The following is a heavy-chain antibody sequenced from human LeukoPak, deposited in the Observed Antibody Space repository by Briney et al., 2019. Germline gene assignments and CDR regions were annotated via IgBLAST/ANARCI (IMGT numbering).Heavy chain of an antibody. CDR3: IGGNDY. Sequence: GGSLRLSCAASGFIFSDSAIQWVRQASGKGLEWVGRIRSKTNSYATAYGASVKGRFTFSRDDSKNTAYLQMNSLKIEDTAVYYCIGGNDYWGQGTLVTVSS. CDR2: IRSKTNSYAT. J-gene: IGHJ4*02. V-gene: IGHV3-73*01. D-gene: IGHD4-23*01. CDR1: GFIFSDSA.